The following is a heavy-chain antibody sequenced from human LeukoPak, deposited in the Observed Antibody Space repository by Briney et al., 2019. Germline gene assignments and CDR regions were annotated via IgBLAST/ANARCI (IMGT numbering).Heavy chain of an antibody. V-gene: IGHV1-18*01. Sequence: GASVKVSCKASGYTFTSNGINWVRQAPGQGLEWMGWISAYNGNTNYAQKFQGRVTMTRDTSISTAYMELNSLRFDDTAVYFCARGGKQWLIPGYWGQGTLVTVSS. CDR3: ARGGKQWLIPGY. J-gene: IGHJ4*02. CDR1: GYTFTSNG. D-gene: IGHD6-19*01. CDR2: ISAYNGNT.